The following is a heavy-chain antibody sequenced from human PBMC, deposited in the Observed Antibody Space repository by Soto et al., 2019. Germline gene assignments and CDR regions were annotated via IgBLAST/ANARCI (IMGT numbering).Heavy chain of an antibody. J-gene: IGHJ4*02. V-gene: IGHV3-48*02. CDR2: INSGSSTI. CDR1: GFPFSSYA. CDR3: VRDRGYTGYDLQY. Sequence: EVQLVESGGGLVQPGGSLRLSCAASGFPFSSYAMNWVRQAPGKGLEWVSYINSGSSTIYYADSAKGRFTISRDNAKNSLYLQMNSLRDADTAVYFCVRDRGYTGYDLQYWGQGALVAVSS. D-gene: IGHD5-12*01.